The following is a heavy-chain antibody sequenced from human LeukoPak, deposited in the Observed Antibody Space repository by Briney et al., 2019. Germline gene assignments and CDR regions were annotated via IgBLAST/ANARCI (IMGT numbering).Heavy chain of an antibody. V-gene: IGHV1-18*01. D-gene: IGHD2-2*01. CDR1: GYTFTSYA. J-gene: IGHJ4*02. Sequence: ASVKVSCKASGYTFTSYAISWVRQAPGQGLEWMGWIRAHNGDTNHAQQLQGRVTMTTDTSTRTAYMELRSLRSEDTAVYYCARGEFICTINTCYASALDSWGQGTLV. CDR2: IRAHNGDT. CDR3: ARGEFICTINTCYASALDS.